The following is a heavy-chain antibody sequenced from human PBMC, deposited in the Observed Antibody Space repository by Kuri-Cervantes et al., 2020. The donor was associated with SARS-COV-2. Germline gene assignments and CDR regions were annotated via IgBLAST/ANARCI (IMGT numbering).Heavy chain of an antibody. J-gene: IGHJ3*02. CDR1: GYTFTGYY. CDR3: ARHIPYYDFWSGYYDAFDI. D-gene: IGHD3-3*01. V-gene: IGHV1-2*02. CDR2: INPNSGGT. Sequence: ASVKVSCKASGYTFTGYYMHWVRQAPGQGLEWMGWINPNSGGTNYAQKFQGGVTMTRDTSISTAYMELSRLRSDDTAVYYCARHIPYYDFWSGYYDAFDIWGQGTMVTVSS.